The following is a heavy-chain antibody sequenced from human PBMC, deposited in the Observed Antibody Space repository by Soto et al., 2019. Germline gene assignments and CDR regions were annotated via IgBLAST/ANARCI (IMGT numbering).Heavy chain of an antibody. D-gene: IGHD7-27*01. V-gene: IGHV3-23*01. Sequence: GGSLILSCAASGFTFSSYAMSWVRQAPGKGLEWVSTISGNGGSTYYADSVKGRFTISRDNSKNTLYLQMNSLRAEDTAVYYCARETGAPLYGMDVWGQGTTVTVS. CDR1: GFTFSSYA. J-gene: IGHJ6*02. CDR3: ARETGAPLYGMDV. CDR2: ISGNGGST.